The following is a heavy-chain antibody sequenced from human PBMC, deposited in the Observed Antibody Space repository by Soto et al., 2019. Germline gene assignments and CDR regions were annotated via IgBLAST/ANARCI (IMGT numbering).Heavy chain of an antibody. D-gene: IGHD1-1*01. CDR1: GPSIRGLY. V-gene: IGHV4-4*07. Sequence: RAVTLSLTCPLSGPSIRGLYWWWIRTSGGKGLEWIGRIYATGTTDYNPPLKSRVMMSVDTSKKQFSLKLRSVTAADTAVYYCVRDGTKTLRDWFDPWGQGISVNVSS. CDR2: IYATGTT. J-gene: IGHJ5*02. CDR3: VRDGTKTLRDWFDP.